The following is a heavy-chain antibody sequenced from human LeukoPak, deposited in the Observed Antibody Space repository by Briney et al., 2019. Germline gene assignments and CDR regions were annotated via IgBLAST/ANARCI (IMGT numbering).Heavy chain of an antibody. CDR3: ATDLLHYGMDV. V-gene: IGHV1-24*01. CDR2: FDPEDGET. D-gene: IGHD2-15*01. Sequence: ASVNVSCKVSGYTLTELSMHWVRQAPGKGLEWMGGFDPEDGETTYAQKFQGRVTMTEDTSTDTAYMELSSLRSEDTAVYYCATDLLHYGMDVWGQGTTVTVSS. CDR1: GYTLTELS. J-gene: IGHJ6*02.